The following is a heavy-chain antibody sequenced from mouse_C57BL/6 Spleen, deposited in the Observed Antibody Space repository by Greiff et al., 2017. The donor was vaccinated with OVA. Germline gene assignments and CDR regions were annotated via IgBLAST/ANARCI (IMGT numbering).Heavy chain of an antibody. D-gene: IGHD2-4*01. V-gene: IGHV3-6*01. J-gene: IGHJ4*01. CDR3: ARVGRDYDDAMDY. CDR1: GYSITSGYY. CDR2: ISYDGSN. Sequence: EVQLQQSGPGLVKPSQSLSLTCSVTGYSITSGYYWNWIRQFPGNKLEWMGYISYDGSNNYNPSLKNRISITRDTSKNQFFLKLNSVTTEDTATYYCARVGRDYDDAMDYWGQGTSVTVSS.